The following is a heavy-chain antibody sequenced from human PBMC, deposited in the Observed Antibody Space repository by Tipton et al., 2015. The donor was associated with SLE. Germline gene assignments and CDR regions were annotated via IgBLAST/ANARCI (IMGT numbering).Heavy chain of an antibody. Sequence: TLSLTCTVSGGSISHYYWTWIRQPPGKGLEWIGYIHYSGSTNYSPSLKSRVSMSTDTSNNRFSLELTSVTAADTAVYYCVREGCNGGACDQFYLDYWGQGILVTVSS. CDR2: IHYSGST. CDR3: VREGCNGGACDQFYLDY. J-gene: IGHJ4*02. V-gene: IGHV4-59*01. D-gene: IGHD2-21*02. CDR1: GGSISHYY.